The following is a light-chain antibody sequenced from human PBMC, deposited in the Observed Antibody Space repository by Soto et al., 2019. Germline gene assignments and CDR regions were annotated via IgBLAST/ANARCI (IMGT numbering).Light chain of an antibody. J-gene: IGLJ2*01. CDR2: DNS. CDR1: SSNIGAGYD. V-gene: IGLV1-40*01. CDR3: QSHDSSLSCV. Sequence: QSVLTQPPSVSGAPGQRVTISCTGSSSNIGAGYDVHWYQQLPGTAPKPLIYDNSNRPSGVPDRFSGSKSGTSASLAITGLQAEDEADYYCQSHDSSLSCVFGGGTKLTVL.